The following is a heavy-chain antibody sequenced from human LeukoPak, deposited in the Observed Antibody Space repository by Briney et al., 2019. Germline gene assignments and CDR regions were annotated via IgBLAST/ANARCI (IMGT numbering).Heavy chain of an antibody. V-gene: IGHV3-30*02. CDR2: IRYDAINQ. J-gene: IGHJ6*04. D-gene: IGHD3-10*02. Sequence: GGSLRLSCVTSGFNFAGSGFHWVRQAPGKGLEWVAFIRYDAINQYYADSVKGRFTISRDNAKNSLYLQMNSLRAEDTAVYYCAEPGITMIGGVWGKGTTVTISS. CDR1: GFNFAGSG. CDR3: AEPGITMIGGV.